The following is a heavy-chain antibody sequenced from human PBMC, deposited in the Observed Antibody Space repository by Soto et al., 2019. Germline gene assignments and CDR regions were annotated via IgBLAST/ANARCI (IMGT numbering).Heavy chain of an antibody. Sequence: GGSLRLSCAASGFTFSSYWMSWVRQAPGKGLEWVANIKQDGSEKYYVDSVKGRFTISRDNAKNSLYLQMNSLGAEDTAVYYCARDYGDYDYYYGMDVWGQGTTVTVSS. V-gene: IGHV3-7*01. CDR2: IKQDGSEK. CDR1: GFTFSSYW. J-gene: IGHJ6*02. D-gene: IGHD4-17*01. CDR3: ARDYGDYDYYYGMDV.